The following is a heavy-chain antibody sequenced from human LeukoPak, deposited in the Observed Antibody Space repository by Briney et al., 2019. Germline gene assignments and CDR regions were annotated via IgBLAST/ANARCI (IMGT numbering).Heavy chain of an antibody. D-gene: IGHD6-19*01. Sequence: GGSLRLSCAASGFPFSSYSMSWVRQAPGKGLEWVSAITGSGDYTDYVDSVKGRFTISRDNSKSTLFLRMNSLRVEDTAVYYCAKRSRDSSGWFDYWGQGALVTVSS. CDR2: ITGSGDYT. CDR1: GFPFSSYS. V-gene: IGHV3-23*01. CDR3: AKRSRDSSGWFDY. J-gene: IGHJ4*02.